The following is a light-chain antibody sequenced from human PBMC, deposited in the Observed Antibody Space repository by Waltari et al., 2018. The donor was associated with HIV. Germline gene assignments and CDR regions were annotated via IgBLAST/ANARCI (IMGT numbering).Light chain of an antibody. V-gene: IGLV3-25*03. CDR2: KDN. CDR1: ALTKQY. CDR3: QSADNSATYDVV. J-gene: IGLJ2*01. Sequence: SYDLTQPPSVSVSPGQTARITCSGDALTKQYVYWYQQKPGQAPVFVISKDNERPSGIPSRFSGFSSGTTVTLTISGGQAEDEADYYCQSADNSATYDVVFGGGTRLTVL.